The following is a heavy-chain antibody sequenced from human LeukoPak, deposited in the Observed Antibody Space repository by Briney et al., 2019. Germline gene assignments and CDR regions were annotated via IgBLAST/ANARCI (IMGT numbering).Heavy chain of an antibody. Sequence: GESLKISCAVSGFSVTNNYMSWVRQAPGKGVEWVSVFYVGGATYYADSVKGRFTISRDNSENTLYLQMKSLRAEDTAVYYCARGDGYNFFDYWGQGTLVTVSS. CDR3: ARGDGYNFFDY. J-gene: IGHJ4*02. CDR2: FYVGGAT. D-gene: IGHD5-24*01. V-gene: IGHV3-53*01. CDR1: GFSVTNNY.